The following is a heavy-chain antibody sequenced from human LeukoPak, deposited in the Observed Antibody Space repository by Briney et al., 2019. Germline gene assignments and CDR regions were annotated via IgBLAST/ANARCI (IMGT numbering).Heavy chain of an antibody. CDR3: ARRCGGDCYNYYYGMDV. J-gene: IGHJ6*02. Sequence: GESLKISCKGSGYSFTSYWIGWVRQMPGKGLEWMGIIYPGDSDTRYSPSFQGQVIISADKSISTAYLQWSSLKASDTAMYYCARRCGGDCYNYYYGMDVWGQGTTVTVSS. CDR1: GYSFTSYW. CDR2: IYPGDSDT. V-gene: IGHV5-51*01. D-gene: IGHD2-21*02.